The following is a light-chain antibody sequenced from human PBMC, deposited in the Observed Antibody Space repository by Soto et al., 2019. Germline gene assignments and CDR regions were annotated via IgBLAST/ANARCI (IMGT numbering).Light chain of an antibody. CDR3: SSYRSSSTLDV. CDR2: EVS. CDR1: SSDVGLYNY. J-gene: IGLJ1*01. Sequence: QSALTQPASVSGSPGRSITISCTGTSSDVGLYNYVSWYQQHPGKAPKLIIYEVSNRPSGVSNRFSGFKSGNTASLTISGLQAEDEADYFCSSYRSSSTLDVFGTGTKVTVL. V-gene: IGLV2-14*01.